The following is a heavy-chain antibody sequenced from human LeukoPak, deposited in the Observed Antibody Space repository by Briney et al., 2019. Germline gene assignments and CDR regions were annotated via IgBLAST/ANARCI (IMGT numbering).Heavy chain of an antibody. V-gene: IGHV4-59*01. J-gene: IGHJ4*02. Sequence: SETLSLTCTVSGGSISSYYWSWIRQPPVKGLEWIGYIYYSGSTNYNPSLKSRVTISVDTSKNQFSLKLSSVTAADTAVYYCARDGSAASFDYWGQGTLVTVSS. CDR1: GGSISSYY. CDR3: ARDGSAASFDY. D-gene: IGHD6-13*01. CDR2: IYYSGST.